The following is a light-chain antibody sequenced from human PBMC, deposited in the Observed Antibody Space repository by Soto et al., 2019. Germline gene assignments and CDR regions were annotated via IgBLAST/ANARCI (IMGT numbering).Light chain of an antibody. Sequence: QSVLTQPPSVSEAPRQRVTISCSGSSSNFGDNAVNWYQQLPGKAPKLLIYYDDLLPSGVSDRFSGSKSGTSASLAISGLQSEDEADYYCEAWDDSLNVRVFGGGTKLTVL. V-gene: IGLV1-36*01. J-gene: IGLJ3*02. CDR2: YDD. CDR1: SSNFGDNA. CDR3: EAWDDSLNVRV.